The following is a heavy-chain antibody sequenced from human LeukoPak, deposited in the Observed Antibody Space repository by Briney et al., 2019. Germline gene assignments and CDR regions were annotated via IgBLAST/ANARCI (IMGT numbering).Heavy chain of an antibody. CDR2: INHSGST. Sequence: KPSETLSLTRAVYGGSFSGFYWGWIRQPPGKGLGWIGEINHSGSTNYNPSLKSRVTISVDTSKNQFSLKLSSVTAADTAAYYCARGEQLVAVFDYWGQGTLVTVSS. D-gene: IGHD6-6*01. CDR1: GGSFSGFY. CDR3: ARGEQLVAVFDY. J-gene: IGHJ4*02. V-gene: IGHV4-34*01.